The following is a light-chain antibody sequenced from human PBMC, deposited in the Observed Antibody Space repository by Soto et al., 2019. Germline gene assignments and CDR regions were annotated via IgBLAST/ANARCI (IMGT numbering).Light chain of an antibody. CDR1: QTISSW. CDR2: DAS. Sequence: DIQMTQSPPTLSGSVGDRVTITCRASQTISSWLAWFQQKPGKAPKLLIYDASSLESGVPSRFSGSGSGTEFTLTISSLQPDDVATYYCQQYDSYTWTFGQGTKVDIK. J-gene: IGKJ1*01. V-gene: IGKV1-5*01. CDR3: QQYDSYTWT.